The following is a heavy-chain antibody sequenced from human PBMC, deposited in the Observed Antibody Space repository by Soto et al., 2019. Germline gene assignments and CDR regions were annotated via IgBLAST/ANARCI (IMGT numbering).Heavy chain of an antibody. CDR2: IIPIFGTA. Sequence: GASVKVSCKASGGTFSSYAISWVRQAPGQGLEWMGGIIPIFGTANYAQKFQGRVTITADESTSTAYMGLSSLRSEDTAVYYCARSRNYYDSSGFDYWGQGTLVTVSS. CDR3: ARSRNYYDSSGFDY. J-gene: IGHJ4*02. V-gene: IGHV1-69*13. CDR1: GGTFSSYA. D-gene: IGHD3-22*01.